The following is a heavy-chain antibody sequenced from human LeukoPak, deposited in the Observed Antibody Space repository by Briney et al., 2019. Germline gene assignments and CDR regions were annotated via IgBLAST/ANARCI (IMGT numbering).Heavy chain of an antibody. CDR3: ARDRGSFDY. CDR2: IKQDGYEK. Sequence: TGGSLRLSCAGSGFTLSSYWMSWVRQAPGKGLEWVANIKQDGYEKYYVDSVKGRFTISRDNAKNSLSLQMNSLRAEDTAVYYCARDRGSFDYWGQGILVTVSS. V-gene: IGHV3-7*01. D-gene: IGHD2-15*01. CDR1: GFTLSSYW. J-gene: IGHJ4*02.